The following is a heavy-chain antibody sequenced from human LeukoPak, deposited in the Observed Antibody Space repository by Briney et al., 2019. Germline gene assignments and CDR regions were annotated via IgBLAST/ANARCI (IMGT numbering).Heavy chain of an antibody. CDR3: ARSNYYDSSGYSDY. J-gene: IGHJ4*02. D-gene: IGHD3-22*01. CDR1: GYTFTSYG. CDR2: ISAYNGST. V-gene: IGHV1-18*01. Sequence: WASVKVSCKASGYTFTSYGISWVRQAPGQGLEWMGWISAYNGSTNYAQKLQGRVTMTTDTSTSTAYMELRSLRSDDTAVYYCARSNYYDSSGYSDYWGQGTLVTVSS.